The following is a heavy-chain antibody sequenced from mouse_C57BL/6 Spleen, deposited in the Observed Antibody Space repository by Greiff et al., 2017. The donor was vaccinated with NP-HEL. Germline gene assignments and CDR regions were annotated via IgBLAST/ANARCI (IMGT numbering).Heavy chain of an antibody. CDR1: GYTFTSYN. CDR2: IYPGNGDT. D-gene: IGHD1-1*01. J-gene: IGHJ1*03. Sequence: LQQSGAELVRPGASVKMSCKASGYTFTSYNMHWVKQTPRQGLEWIGAIYPGNGDTSYNQKFKGKATLTVDKSSSTAYMQLSSLTSEDSAVYFCARRAYGSLYWYFDVWGTGTTVTVSS. CDR3: ARRAYGSLYWYFDV. V-gene: IGHV1-12*01.